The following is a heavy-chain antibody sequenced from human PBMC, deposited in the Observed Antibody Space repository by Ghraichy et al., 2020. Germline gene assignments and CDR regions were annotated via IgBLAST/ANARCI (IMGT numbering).Heavy chain of an antibody. J-gene: IGHJ4*02. Sequence: GGSLRLSCAASGFTFSNYAMSWVRQTPGRGLEWVSSISGSGDNTYYVDSVKGRFTISRDNSKITLYLQMNSLRTEDTAVYYCAKVSDLAVAGTFYSFDYWGQGTLVTVSS. D-gene: IGHD6-19*01. CDR3: AKVSDLAVAGTFYSFDY. V-gene: IGHV3-23*01. CDR2: ISGSGDNT. CDR1: GFTFSNYA.